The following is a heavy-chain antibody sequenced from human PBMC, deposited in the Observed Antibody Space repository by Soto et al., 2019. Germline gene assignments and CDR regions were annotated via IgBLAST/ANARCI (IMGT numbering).Heavy chain of an antibody. V-gene: IGHV3-7*04. CDR1: GFTFNRYW. D-gene: IGHD4-4*01. J-gene: IGHJ4*02. CDR3: ARGGYDYSSPFDY. Sequence: EVQLVESGGGLVQPGGSLRLSCAASGFTFNRYWMKWVRQAPGRGLEWMGNINQDGSEQHYVDSVKGRFTISRDNAKDSVYLQMNSLNAEDTAMYYCARGGYDYSSPFDYWGQGTLVTVSS. CDR2: INQDGSEQ.